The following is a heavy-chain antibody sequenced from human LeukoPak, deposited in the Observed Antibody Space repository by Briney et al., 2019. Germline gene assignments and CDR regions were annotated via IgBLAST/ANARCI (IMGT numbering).Heavy chain of an antibody. CDR2: INPNSGGT. J-gene: IGHJ6*03. D-gene: IGHD3-10*01. CDR3: ARAPRSGIRVAYYYYMDV. V-gene: IGHV1-2*02. Sequence: ASVKVSCKASGYTFTSYGISWVRQAPGQGLEWMGWINPNSGGTNYAQKFQGRVTMTRDTSISTAYMELSRLRSDDTAVYYCARAPRSGIRVAYYYYMDVWGKGTTVTVSS. CDR1: GYTFTSYG.